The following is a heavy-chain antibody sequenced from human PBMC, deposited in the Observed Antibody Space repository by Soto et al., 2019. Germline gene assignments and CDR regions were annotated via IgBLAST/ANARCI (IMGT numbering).Heavy chain of an antibody. V-gene: IGHV1-69*06. CDR2: IIPISGTT. CDR1: GGTFNNYA. CDR3: ARWGGLSCSGAVCFKKPFDY. D-gene: IGHD2-8*02. J-gene: IGHJ4*02. Sequence: QVQLVQSGAEVKRPESSMKVSCKPSGGTFNNYAINWVRQAPGQGLEWMGAIIPISGTTKYAQKFQGRVTSTADKSTSTVYMELSSLRSEDTAVYDCARWGGLSCSGAVCFKKPFDYWGQGTLVTVSS.